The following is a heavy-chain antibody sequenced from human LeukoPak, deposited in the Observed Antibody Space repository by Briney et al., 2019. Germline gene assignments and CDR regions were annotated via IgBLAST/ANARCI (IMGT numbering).Heavy chain of an antibody. D-gene: IGHD1-1*01. CDR2: MNPNRGDT. V-gene: IGHV1-8*01. CDR3: ARGTALSSPLEY. J-gene: IGHJ4*02. CDR1: GYTFTSYD. Sequence: ASVKVSCKASGYTFTSYDIHWVRQATGQGLEWMGRMNPNRGDTGYAQKFQGRVAMTRNTSITTAYMEVSSLTSDDTAVYYCARGTALSSPLEYWGQGTLVIVSS.